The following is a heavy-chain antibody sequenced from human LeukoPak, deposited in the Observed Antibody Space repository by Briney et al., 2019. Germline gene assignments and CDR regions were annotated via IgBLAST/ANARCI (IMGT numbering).Heavy chain of an antibody. CDR3: AKDLSSSSPSHYFDY. J-gene: IGHJ4*02. Sequence: SGGSLRLSCAASGFTFSSYAMSWVRQAPGKGLEWVSAISGSGGSTYYADSVKGRFTISRDNSKNTLYLQMNSLRAEDTAVYYCAKDLSSSSPSHYFDYWGQGTLVTVSS. CDR2: ISGSGGST. V-gene: IGHV3-23*01. CDR1: GFTFSSYA. D-gene: IGHD6-13*01.